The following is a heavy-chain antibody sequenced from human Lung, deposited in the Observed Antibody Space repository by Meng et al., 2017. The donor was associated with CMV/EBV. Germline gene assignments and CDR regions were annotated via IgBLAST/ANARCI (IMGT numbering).Heavy chain of an antibody. CDR1: GYTXTSHG. V-gene: IGHV1-18*01. Sequence: ASXXVSXKASGYTXTSHGMRWVRQAPGQGLEWMGWISGYNGDTNYAQKLQGRVTMTTDTSTTTVYMELRSLRSDDTAVYYCARDSSGYAKSFYDYYGPDVRXQGTXVTVSS. D-gene: IGHD2-2*01. CDR2: ISGYNGDT. CDR3: ARDSSGYAKSFYDYYGPDV. J-gene: IGHJ6*02.